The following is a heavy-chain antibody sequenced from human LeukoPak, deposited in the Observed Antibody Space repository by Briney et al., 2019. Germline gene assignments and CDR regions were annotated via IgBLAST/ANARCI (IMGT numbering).Heavy chain of an antibody. CDR1: GFTFSSYA. CDR3: ATRRLYYYDSSGYYYFDY. D-gene: IGHD3-22*01. V-gene: IGHV3-23*01. Sequence: GGSLRLSCAASGFTFSSYAMSWVRQAPGKGLEWVSAISGSGGSTYYADSVKGRFTISRDNSKNTLYLQMSSLRAEDTAVYYCATRRLYYYDSSGYYYFDYWGQGTLVTVSS. J-gene: IGHJ4*02. CDR2: ISGSGGST.